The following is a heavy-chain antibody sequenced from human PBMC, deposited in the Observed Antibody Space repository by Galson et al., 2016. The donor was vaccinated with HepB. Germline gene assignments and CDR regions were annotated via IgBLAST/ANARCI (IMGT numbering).Heavy chain of an antibody. J-gene: IGHJ4*02. D-gene: IGHD3-22*01. V-gene: IGHV1-69*13. CDR2: IVPKFGTA. CDR1: GGTFSSYS. Sequence: SVKVSCKASGGTFSSYSLSWVRQAPGQGLEWMGGIVPKFGTANYARKFQGRVTISADESTSTAYLQLSSLKSDDTAMYYCARESTYYYDTSGYAGLGYWGQGTLVSVSS. CDR3: ARESTYYYDTSGYAGLGY.